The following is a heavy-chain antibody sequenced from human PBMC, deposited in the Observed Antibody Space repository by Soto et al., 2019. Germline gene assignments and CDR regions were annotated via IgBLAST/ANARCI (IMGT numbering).Heavy chain of an antibody. J-gene: IGHJ5*02. D-gene: IGHD3-22*01. CDR3: ARRHTYYYDSSGSFFDP. CDR1: GGTFSSYA. V-gene: IGHV1-69*01. CDR2: IIPIFGTA. Sequence: QVQLVQSGAEVKKPGSSVKVSCKASGGTFSSYAISWVRQAPGQGLEWMGGIIPIFGTANYAQKFQGRVTITADESTSTAYMELSSLRSEDTAVYYCARRHTYYYDSSGSFFDPWGQGTLVTVSS.